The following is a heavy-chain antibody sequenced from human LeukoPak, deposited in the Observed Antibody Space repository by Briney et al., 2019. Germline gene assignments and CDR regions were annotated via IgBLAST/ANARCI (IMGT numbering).Heavy chain of an antibody. Sequence: GASVKVSCKASGYTFGTYGVSWVRQAPGQGLEWMGWMNPNSGNTGYAQKFQGRVTMTRNTSISTAYMELSSLRSEDTAVYYCARGNVLGSGWYEDWYFDLWGRGTLVTVSS. V-gene: IGHV1-8*02. D-gene: IGHD6-19*01. CDR2: MNPNSGNT. CDR1: GYTFGTYG. J-gene: IGHJ2*01. CDR3: ARGNVLGSGWYEDWYFDL.